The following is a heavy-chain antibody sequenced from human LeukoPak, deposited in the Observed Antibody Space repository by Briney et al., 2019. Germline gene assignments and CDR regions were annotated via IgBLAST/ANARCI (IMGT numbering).Heavy chain of an antibody. CDR3: VRECFDGNCYDAFDI. V-gene: IGHV3-48*03. J-gene: IGHJ3*02. CDR2: ISSSGTTT. CDR1: GFILSSYE. Sequence: AGSLRLSCAASGFILSSYEANWVRQAPGTGLGWDSYISSSGTTTLYADSVKGRFSFSRDNAENSLYLHMNSLREEDTAVYYCVRECFDGNCYDAFDIWGQGTMVTVSS. D-gene: IGHD2-15*01.